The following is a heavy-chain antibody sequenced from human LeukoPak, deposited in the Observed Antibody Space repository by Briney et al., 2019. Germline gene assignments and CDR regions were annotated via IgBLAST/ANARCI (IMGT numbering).Heavy chain of an antibody. CDR3: ACIAVADLYYFDY. Sequence: PSETLSLTCAVYGGSFSGYYWSWIRQPPGKGLEWIGEINHSGSTNYNPSLKSRVTISVDTSKNQFSLKLSSVTAADTAVYYCACIAVADLYYFDYWGQGTLVTVSS. CDR1: GGSFSGYY. J-gene: IGHJ4*02. V-gene: IGHV4-34*01. D-gene: IGHD6-19*01. CDR2: INHSGST.